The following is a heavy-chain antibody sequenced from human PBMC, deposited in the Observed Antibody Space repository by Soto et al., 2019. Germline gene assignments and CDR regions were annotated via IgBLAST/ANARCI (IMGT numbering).Heavy chain of an antibody. CDR2: ISYDGSHK. J-gene: IGHJ6*02. Sequence: QVQLVESGGGVVQPGRSLRLSCAASGFTFSSYGMHWVRQAPGKGLEWVAVISYDGSHKYYADSVKGRFTISRDNSKNKLYLQMSSLRAEDTAVYYCVKDGSSGWPYYYGMDVWGQGTTVTVAS. V-gene: IGHV3-30*18. CDR1: GFTFSSYG. CDR3: VKDGSSGWPYYYGMDV. D-gene: IGHD6-19*01.